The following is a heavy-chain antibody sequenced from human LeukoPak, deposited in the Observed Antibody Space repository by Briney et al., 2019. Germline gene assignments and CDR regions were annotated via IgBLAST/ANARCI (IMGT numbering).Heavy chain of an antibody. V-gene: IGHV3-74*01. J-gene: IGHJ2*01. CDR3: ARGGDGYNIYWYFDL. CDR2: INSDGSST. CDR1: GFTFSSYW. D-gene: IGHD5-24*01. Sequence: GGSLRLSCAASGFTFSSYWMHWVRQDPGKGLVWVSRINSDGSSTTYADSVKGRFTISRDNAKNTLYLQMNSLRAEDTAVYYCARGGDGYNIYWYFDLWGRGTLVTVSS.